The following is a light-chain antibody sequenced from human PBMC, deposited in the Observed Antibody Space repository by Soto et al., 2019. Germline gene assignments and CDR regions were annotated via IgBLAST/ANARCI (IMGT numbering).Light chain of an antibody. J-gene: IGKJ1*01. CDR1: QHISSF. V-gene: IGKV1-8*01. CDR3: QQYYSYPRT. CDR2: ASS. Sequence: AIRVTQSPSSISASPGDRVTITCRASQHISSFLAWYQQRPGKAPNLLLYASSSLQSGVPSRFSGSGSGTDLTLTSSNLQSEDFGTYYSQQYYSYPRTFGQGTKVEIK.